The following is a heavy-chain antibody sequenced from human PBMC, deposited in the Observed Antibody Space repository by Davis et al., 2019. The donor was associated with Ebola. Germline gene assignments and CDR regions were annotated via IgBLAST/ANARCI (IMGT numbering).Heavy chain of an antibody. CDR2: IKSKTDGGIT. CDR1: GFTFTNAW. J-gene: IGHJ6*03. CDR3: TADVVPAATRGVYYYYYYMDV. V-gene: IGHV3-15*01. Sequence: GESPKISCASSGFTFTNAWMSWVRQAPGKGLEWVGRIKSKTDGGITDYAAPVKGRFTISRDDSKNTLYLQMNSLKTEDSAVYYCTADVVPAATRGVYYYYYYMDVWGKGTTVTVSS. D-gene: IGHD2-2*01.